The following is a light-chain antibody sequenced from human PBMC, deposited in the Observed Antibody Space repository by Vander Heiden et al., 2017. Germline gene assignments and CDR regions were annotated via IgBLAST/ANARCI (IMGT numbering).Light chain of an antibody. CDR3: KQGLQTPIT. Sequence: EIVMTQSPLSLSVTVGEPASISCRSSQSPLRRNGYNHLDWYLQKPGQSPQLLIYLGSSRASGVPDRVSGSGSGTDFTLKISRVEAEDVGVYYCKQGLQTPITFGPGTQVEIK. V-gene: IGKV2-28*01. J-gene: IGKJ5*01. CDR1: QSPLRRNGYNH. CDR2: LGS.